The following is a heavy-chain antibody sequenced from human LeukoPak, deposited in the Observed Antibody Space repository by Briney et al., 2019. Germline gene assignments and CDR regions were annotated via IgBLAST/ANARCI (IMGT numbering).Heavy chain of an antibody. J-gene: IGHJ4*02. CDR2: ISAYNGNT. Sequence: ASVKVSCKASGGTFSSYAISWVRQAPGQGLEWMGWISAYNGNTNYAQKLQGRVTVTTDTSTSTAYMELRSLRSDDTAVYYCARGGSGSYFVHFDYWGQGTLVTVSS. CDR1: GGTFSSYA. CDR3: ARGGSGSYFVHFDY. D-gene: IGHD1-26*01. V-gene: IGHV1-18*01.